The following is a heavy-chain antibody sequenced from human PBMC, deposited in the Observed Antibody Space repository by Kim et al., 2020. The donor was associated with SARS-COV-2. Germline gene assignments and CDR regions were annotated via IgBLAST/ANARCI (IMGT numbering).Heavy chain of an antibody. J-gene: IGHJ3*02. CDR1: GFTFSSYG. Sequence: GGSLRLSCAASGFTFSSYGMHWVRQAPGKGLEWVAVISYDGSNKYYADSVKGRFTISRDNSKNTLYLQMNSLRAEDTAVYYCAKGGEWLRTHDAFDIWGQGTMVTVSS. CDR2: ISYDGSNK. V-gene: IGHV3-30*18. CDR3: AKGGEWLRTHDAFDI. D-gene: IGHD5-12*01.